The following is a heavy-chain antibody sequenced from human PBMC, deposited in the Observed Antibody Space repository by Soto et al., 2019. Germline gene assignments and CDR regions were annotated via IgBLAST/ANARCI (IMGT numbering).Heavy chain of an antibody. CDR1: GFTFSSYA. D-gene: IGHD6-13*01. V-gene: IGHV3-23*01. J-gene: IGHJ4*02. Sequence: GGSLRLSCAASGFTFSSYAMSWVRQAPGKGLDWVSAISVSGSSTYYADSVKGRFTISRDNSKNTLYLQMNSLRAEDTAVYYCAGRGIAAAGRHFDYWGQGTLVTV. CDR2: ISVSGSST. CDR3: AGRGIAAAGRHFDY.